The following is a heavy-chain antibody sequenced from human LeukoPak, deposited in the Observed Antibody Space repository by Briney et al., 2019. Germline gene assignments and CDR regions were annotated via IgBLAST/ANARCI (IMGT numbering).Heavy chain of an antibody. CDR1: GYTFPNYD. CDR2: ISPYNGNT. CDR3: ARSYYDFLTGSPLLNSFDY. D-gene: IGHD3-9*01. J-gene: IGHJ4*02. Sequence: ASVKVSCKASGYTFPNYDITWVRQAPGQGLEWMGWISPYNGNTNYAQKLQGRVTMTTDTSTSTAYMELNSLRSEDTAVYYCARSYYDFLTGSPLLNSFDYWGQGTLVTVSS. V-gene: IGHV1-18*01.